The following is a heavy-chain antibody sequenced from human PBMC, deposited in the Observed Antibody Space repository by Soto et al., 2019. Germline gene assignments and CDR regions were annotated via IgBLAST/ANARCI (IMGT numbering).Heavy chain of an antibody. Sequence: EVQLVESGGGFVQPGGSLRLSCAAYGLTFSSYSMNWVRQAPGKGLEWVSDISTSSTTIHYADSVKGRFTISRDNAKNSLYLQMNSLRAEDTAVYYCVMGYYFDYWGQGTLVTVSS. CDR3: VMGYYFDY. CDR2: ISTSSTTI. D-gene: IGHD2-8*01. V-gene: IGHV3-48*01. J-gene: IGHJ4*02. CDR1: GLTFSSYS.